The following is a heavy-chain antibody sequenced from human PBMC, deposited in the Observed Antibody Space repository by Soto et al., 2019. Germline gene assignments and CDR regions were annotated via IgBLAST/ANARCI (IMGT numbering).Heavy chain of an antibody. CDR2: IYYSGST. D-gene: IGHD6-13*01. Sequence: QLQLQESGPGLVKPSETLSLTCTVSGGSISSSSYYWGWIRQPPGKGLEWIGSIYYSGSTYYNPSLKSRVTISVDTSKNQFSLKLSSVTVADTAVYYCARPIAAAAFDYWGQGTLVTVSS. CDR1: GGSISSSSYY. J-gene: IGHJ4*02. CDR3: ARPIAAAAFDY. V-gene: IGHV4-39*01.